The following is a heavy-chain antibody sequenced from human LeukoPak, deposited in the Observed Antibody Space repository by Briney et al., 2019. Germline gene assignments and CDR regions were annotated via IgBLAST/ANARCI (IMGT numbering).Heavy chain of an antibody. D-gene: IGHD2-15*01. CDR3: AKEVVGLAFYDY. J-gene: IGHJ4*02. Sequence: GGSLRFSCAASGFSFSTYAMSWVRQAPGKGLEWVSAISGSGGSTYYADSVKGRFTISRDNSKNTLSLQMNSLRAEDTAVYYCAKEVVGLAFYDYWGQGTLVTVSS. CDR2: ISGSGGST. CDR1: GFSFSTYA. V-gene: IGHV3-23*01.